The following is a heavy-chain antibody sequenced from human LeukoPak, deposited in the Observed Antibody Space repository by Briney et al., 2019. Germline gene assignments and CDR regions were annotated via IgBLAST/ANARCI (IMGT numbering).Heavy chain of an antibody. CDR2: INHSGST. CDR1: GGSFSGYY. Sequence: SETLSLTCAVYGGSFSGYYWSWIRQPPGKGLEWIGEINHSGSTNYNPSLKSRVTISVDTSKNQFSLKLSSVTAADTAVYYCARGRYNWNGMSWFDPWGQGTLVTVSS. J-gene: IGHJ5*02. D-gene: IGHD1-20*01. CDR3: ARGRYNWNGMSWFDP. V-gene: IGHV4-34*01.